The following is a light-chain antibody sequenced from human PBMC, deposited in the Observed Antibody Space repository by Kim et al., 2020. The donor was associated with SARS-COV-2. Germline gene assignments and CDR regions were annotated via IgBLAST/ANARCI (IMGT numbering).Light chain of an antibody. Sequence: VGDRVTITCRARQGISNYLAWYQQKPGKVPKLLLYAAAALKSGVPSRFSGSGSGTDFTLTISSLQPEDVATYYCQKYNSAPPGLTFGGGTKVDIK. CDR2: AAA. CDR3: QKYNSAPPGLT. V-gene: IGKV1-27*01. CDR1: QGISNY. J-gene: IGKJ4*01.